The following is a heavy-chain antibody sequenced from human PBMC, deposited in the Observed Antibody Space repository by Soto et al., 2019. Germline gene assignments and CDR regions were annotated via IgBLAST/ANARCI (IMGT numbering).Heavy chain of an antibody. Sequence: GGSLRLSCEASGFTFSSYAMIWVRQAPGKGLECVSSISGSGNRTNYADSLKGRFTISRDNSRNTLNLQISSLRAEDTAVYYCAKGVCSSTRCHKFDFWGQGTLVSVSS. V-gene: IGHV3-23*01. CDR2: ISGSGNRT. CDR1: GFTFSSYA. CDR3: AKGVCSSTRCHKFDF. J-gene: IGHJ4*02. D-gene: IGHD2-2*02.